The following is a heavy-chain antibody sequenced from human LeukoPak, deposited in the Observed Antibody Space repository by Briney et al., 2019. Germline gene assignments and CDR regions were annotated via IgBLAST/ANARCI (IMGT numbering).Heavy chain of an antibody. CDR2: IYYSGST. V-gene: IGHV4-30-4*02. CDR1: GGSISSGDYY. D-gene: IGHD6-19*01. J-gene: IGHJ5*02. CDR3: ARFEQQWPGDQGWFDP. Sequence: NPSETLSLTCTVSGGSISSGDYYRSWIRQPPGKGLEWIGYIYYSGSTYYNPPLKSRVTISVDTSKNQFSLKLSSVTAADTAVYYCARFEQQWPGDQGWFDPWGQGTLVTVSS.